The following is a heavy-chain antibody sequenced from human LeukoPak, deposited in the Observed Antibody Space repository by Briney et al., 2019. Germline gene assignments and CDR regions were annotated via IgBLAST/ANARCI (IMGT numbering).Heavy chain of an antibody. CDR1: GFTFSSYS. CDR2: ISSSSSYI. J-gene: IGHJ4*02. V-gene: IGHV3-21*01. CDR3: ARDASLGLKWELLGDVDY. Sequence: GGSLRLSCAASGFTFSSYSMNWVRQAPGKGLEWVSSISSSSSYIYYADSVKGRFTISRDNAKNSLYLQMNSLRAEDTAVYYCARDASLGLKWELLGDVDYWGQGTLVTVSS. D-gene: IGHD1-26*01.